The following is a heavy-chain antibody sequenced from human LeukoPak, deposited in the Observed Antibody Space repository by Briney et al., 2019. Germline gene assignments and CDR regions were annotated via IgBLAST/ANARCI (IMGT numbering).Heavy chain of an antibody. D-gene: IGHD2-2*02. Sequence: ASVTVSCTGSGGTFSSYTISWVRQAPGQGLEWMGRIIPILGIANYAQKFQGRVTITAAKSTSTAYMELSSLRSEDTAVYYCARAWVVVPAAIDYYYMDVWGKGTTVTVSS. V-gene: IGHV1-69*02. CDR3: ARAWVVVPAAIDYYYMDV. CDR2: IIPILGIA. CDR1: GGTFSSYT. J-gene: IGHJ6*03.